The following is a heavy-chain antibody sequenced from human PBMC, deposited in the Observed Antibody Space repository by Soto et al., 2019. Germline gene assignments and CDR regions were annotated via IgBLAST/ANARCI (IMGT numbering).Heavy chain of an antibody. CDR2: IYYTGTT. V-gene: IGHV4-31*03. Sequence: QVHLQESGPGLVKPSQTLSLTCTVSGASISGGGYYWSWIRHHPGKGLEWIGYIYYTGTTSYNPSVKRRVAISVDPSKTQFSLKLTYVTAEDTAVYYCVRAWYTIETPPLDFWGQGTLVTVSS. D-gene: IGHD3-9*01. J-gene: IGHJ4*02. CDR3: VRAWYTIETPPLDF. CDR1: GASISGGGYY.